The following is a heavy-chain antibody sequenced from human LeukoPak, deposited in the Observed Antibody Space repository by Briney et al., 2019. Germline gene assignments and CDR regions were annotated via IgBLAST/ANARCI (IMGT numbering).Heavy chain of an antibody. CDR3: TRVEGSGSYDY. CDR1: GYTFTGYY. D-gene: IGHD1-26*01. CDR2: INPNSGGT. Sequence: ASVKVSCKASGYTFTGYYMHWVRQAPGQRLEWMGRINPNSGGTNYAQKFQGRVTMTRDTSISTAYMELSRLRSDDTAVYYCTRVEGSGSYDYWGQRTLVTVSS. J-gene: IGHJ4*02. V-gene: IGHV1-2*06.